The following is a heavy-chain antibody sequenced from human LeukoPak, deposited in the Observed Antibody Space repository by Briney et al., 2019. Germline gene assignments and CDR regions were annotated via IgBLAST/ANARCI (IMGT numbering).Heavy chain of an antibody. J-gene: IGHJ4*02. CDR3: AADPSDYYGSGSYPLY. CDR1: GFTFTSSA. D-gene: IGHD3-10*01. CDR2: IVVGSGNT. V-gene: IGHV1-58*01. Sequence: SVKVSCRASGFTFTSSAVQWVRQARGQRLEWIGWIVVGSGNTNYAQKFQERVTITRDMSTSTAYMELSSLRSEDTAVYYCAADPSDYYGSGSYPLYWGQGTLVTVSS.